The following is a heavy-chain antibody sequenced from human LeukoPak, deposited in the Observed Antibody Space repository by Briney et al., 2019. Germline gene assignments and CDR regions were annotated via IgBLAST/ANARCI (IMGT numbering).Heavy chain of an antibody. CDR1: GFTVSSNY. D-gene: IGHD3-9*01. V-gene: IGHV3-53*04. CDR3: ARAQSYYDILTGFDYYYGMDV. Sequence: GGSLRLSCAASGFTVSSNYMSWVRQAPGKGLEWVSVIYSGGSTYYADSVKGRFTISRHNSKNTLYLQMNSLRAEDTAVYYCARAQSYYDILTGFDYYYGMDVWGQGTTVTVSS. CDR2: IYSGGST. J-gene: IGHJ6*02.